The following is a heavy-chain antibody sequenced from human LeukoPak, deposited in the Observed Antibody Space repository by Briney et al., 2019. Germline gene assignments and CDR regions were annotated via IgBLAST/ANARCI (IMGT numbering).Heavy chain of an antibody. CDR2: INHSGST. D-gene: IGHD2-15*01. V-gene: IGHV4-34*01. Sequence: SETLSLTCAVYGGSFSGYYWSWIHQPPGKGLEWIGEINHSGSTNYNPSLKSRVTISVDTSKNQFSLKLSSVTAADTAVYYCARAVAGIVVVVAAKETDNWFDPWGQGTLVTVSS. CDR3: ARAVAGIVVVVAAKETDNWFDP. CDR1: GGSFSGYY. J-gene: IGHJ5*02.